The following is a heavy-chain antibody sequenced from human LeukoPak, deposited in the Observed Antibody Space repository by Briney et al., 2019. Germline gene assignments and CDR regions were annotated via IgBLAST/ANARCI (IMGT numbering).Heavy chain of an antibody. CDR2: IFHTGHT. J-gene: IGHJ4*02. CDR3: ARGFYGAGSHFDY. D-gene: IGHD3-10*01. V-gene: IGHV4-30-2*01. Sequence: PSQTLSLTRAVSGGSISSGDFPWSWIRQPPGKGLEWIGYIFHTGHTSYNPSLKSRVTISVDMSKNHLSLRLTSVTAADTAVYYCARGFYGAGSHFDYWGQGTLVTVSS. CDR1: GGSISSGDFP.